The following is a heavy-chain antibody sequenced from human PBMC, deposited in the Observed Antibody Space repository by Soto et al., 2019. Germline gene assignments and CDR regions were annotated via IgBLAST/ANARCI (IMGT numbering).Heavy chain of an antibody. J-gene: IGHJ5*02. V-gene: IGHV1-69*01. D-gene: IGHD6-19*01. CDR2: ITPIHGTA. Sequence: QVQLVQSGAEVKKPGSSVKVSCKASGGTFSSYAISWVRQAPGQGLEWMGGITPIHGTAKYAQNFQGRVTINADESTSTVYLELSLRSDDTAVYYCARDQVAGTGFDPWGQGTLVTVSS. CDR1: GGTFSSYA. CDR3: ARDQVAGTGFDP.